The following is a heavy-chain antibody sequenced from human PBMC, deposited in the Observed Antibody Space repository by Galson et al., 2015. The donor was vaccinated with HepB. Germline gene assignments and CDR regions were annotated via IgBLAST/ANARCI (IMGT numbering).Heavy chain of an antibody. CDR3: ARDQTVSSWPSYYYYYYGMDV. CDR2: IYYSGST. D-gene: IGHD6-13*01. Sequence: TLSLTCTVSGGSISSGGYYWSWIRQHPGKGLEWIGYIYYSGSTYYNPSLKSRVTISVDTSKNQFSLKLSSVTAADTAVYYCARDQTVSSWPSYYYYYYGMDVWGQGTTVTVSS. V-gene: IGHV4-31*03. CDR1: GGSISSGGYY. J-gene: IGHJ6*02.